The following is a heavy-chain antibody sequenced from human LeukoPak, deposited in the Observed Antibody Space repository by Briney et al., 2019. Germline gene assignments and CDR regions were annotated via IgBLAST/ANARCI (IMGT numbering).Heavy chain of an antibody. CDR2: ISYDGSNK. CDR3: AKDHSTTVTTFDY. Sequence: GGSLRLSCAASGFTFSSYGMHWVRQAPGKGLEWEAVISYDGSNKYYADSVKGRFTISRDNSKDTLYLQMNSLRAEDTAVYYCAKDHSTTVTTFDYWGQGTLVTVSS. J-gene: IGHJ4*02. D-gene: IGHD4-11*01. V-gene: IGHV3-30*18. CDR1: GFTFSSYG.